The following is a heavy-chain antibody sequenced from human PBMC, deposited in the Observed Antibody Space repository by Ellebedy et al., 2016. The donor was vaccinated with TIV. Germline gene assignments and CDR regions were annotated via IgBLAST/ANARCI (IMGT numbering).Heavy chain of an antibody. CDR1: GYTFTSYG. Sequence: ASVKVSCXASGYTFTSYGISWVRQAPGQGLEWMGWISAYNGNTNYAQKLQGRVTMTTDTSTSTAYMELRNLRSDDTAVYYCARVVAVAGTHGMDYWGQGTLVTVSS. CDR2: ISAYNGNT. J-gene: IGHJ4*02. CDR3: ARVVAVAGTHGMDY. V-gene: IGHV1-18*01. D-gene: IGHD6-19*01.